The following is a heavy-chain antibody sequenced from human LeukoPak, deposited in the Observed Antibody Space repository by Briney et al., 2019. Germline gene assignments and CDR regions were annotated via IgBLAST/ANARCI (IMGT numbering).Heavy chain of an antibody. J-gene: IGHJ4*02. Sequence: GGSLRLSCAAAGFTFGGYAMTWVRQAPGKGLEWVAGILAGGSSYYADSVKGRFTISRDNSRSTLYLQINNLRVEDTAIYYCAKDLTPDGRYDIDYWGQGTLVTVSS. V-gene: IGHV3-23*01. CDR1: GFTFGGYA. CDR3: AKDLTPDGRYDIDY. D-gene: IGHD5-12*01. CDR2: ILAGGSS.